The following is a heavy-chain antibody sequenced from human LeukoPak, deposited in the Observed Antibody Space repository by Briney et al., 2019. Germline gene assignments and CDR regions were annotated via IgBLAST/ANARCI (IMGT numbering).Heavy chain of an antibody. J-gene: IGHJ4*02. CDR3: VRDLGGEYYDFWSGYYPYFDY. Sequence: ASVKVSCKASGYTFTSYGISWVRQAPGQGLEWMGWISAYNGNTNYAQKLQGRVTMTTDTSTSTAYMELRSLRSDDTAVYYCVRDLGGEYYDFWSGYYPYFDYWGQGTLVTVSS. CDR1: GYTFTSYG. V-gene: IGHV1-18*01. D-gene: IGHD3-3*01. CDR2: ISAYNGNT.